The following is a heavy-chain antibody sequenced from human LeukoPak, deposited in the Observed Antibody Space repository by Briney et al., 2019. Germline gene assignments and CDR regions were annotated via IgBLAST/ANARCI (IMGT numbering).Heavy chain of an antibody. J-gene: IGHJ5*02. Sequence: SETLSLTCAVYGGSSSGYYWSWIRQPPGKGLEWIGEINHSGSTNYNPSLKSRVTISVDTSKNQFSLKLSSVTAADTAVYHCARGSVVVPAAMRRYNWFDPWGQGTLVTVSS. CDR1: GGSSSGYY. CDR3: ARGSVVVPAAMRRYNWFDP. CDR2: INHSGST. V-gene: IGHV4-34*01. D-gene: IGHD2-2*01.